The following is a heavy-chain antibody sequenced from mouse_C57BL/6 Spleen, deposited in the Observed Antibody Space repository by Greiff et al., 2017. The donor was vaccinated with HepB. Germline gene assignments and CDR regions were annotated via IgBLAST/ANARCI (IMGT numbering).Heavy chain of an antibody. CDR3: ARQGEPWFAY. V-gene: IGHV1-26*01. CDR2: ITPNNGGT. Sequence: VQLKQSGPELVKPGASVKISCKASGYTFTDYYMNWVKQSHGKSLEWIGDITPNNGGTSYNQKFKGKATLTVAKSSSTAYMERRSMTSEDSAVYYCARQGEPWFAYWGQGTVVTVSA. CDR1: GYTFTDYY. J-gene: IGHJ3*01.